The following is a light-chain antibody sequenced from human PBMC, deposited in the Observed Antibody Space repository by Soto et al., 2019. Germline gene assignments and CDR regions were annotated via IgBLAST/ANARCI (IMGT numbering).Light chain of an antibody. CDR1: SGYSNYK. CDR3: GADHGSGSNFVVV. CDR2: VGTGGIVG. Sequence: QLVLTQPPSASASLGASVTLTCTLSSGYSNYKVDWYQQRPGKGPRFVMRVGTGGIVGSKGDGIPDRFSVLGSGLNRYLTIKNIQEEEESDDHCGADHGSGSNFVVVFGGGTKLTVL. J-gene: IGLJ2*01. V-gene: IGLV9-49*01.